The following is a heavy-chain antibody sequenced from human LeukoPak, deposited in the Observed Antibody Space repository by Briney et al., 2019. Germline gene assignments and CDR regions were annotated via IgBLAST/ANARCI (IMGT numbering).Heavy chain of an antibody. V-gene: IGHV3-7*01. CDR2: IKQDGSEK. Sequence: GGSLRLSCAACGFTFSSYWMSWVRQAPGKGLEWVANIKQDGSEKYYVDSVKGRFTISRDNAKNSLYLQMNSLRAEDTAVYYCARDQYSSGWHPFFDYWGQGTLVTVSS. J-gene: IGHJ4*02. CDR1: GFTFSSYW. CDR3: ARDQYSSGWHPFFDY. D-gene: IGHD6-19*01.